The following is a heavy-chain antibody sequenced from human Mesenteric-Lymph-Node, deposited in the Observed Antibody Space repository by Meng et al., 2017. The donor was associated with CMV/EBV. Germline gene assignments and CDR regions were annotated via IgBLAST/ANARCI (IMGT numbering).Heavy chain of an antibody. CDR3: ARGYCSSNSCRNRPIDY. J-gene: IGHJ4*02. Sequence: ASVKVSCKASGYTLTGYSMHWVRQAPGQGLEWMGWINPKRGGANYAQKFQGRVNMTRDTSISTAYMELSGLRSDDTAVYYCARGYCSSNSCRNRPIDYWGQGTLVTVSS. D-gene: IGHD2-2*01. V-gene: IGHV1-2*02. CDR1: GYTLTGYS. CDR2: INPKRGGA.